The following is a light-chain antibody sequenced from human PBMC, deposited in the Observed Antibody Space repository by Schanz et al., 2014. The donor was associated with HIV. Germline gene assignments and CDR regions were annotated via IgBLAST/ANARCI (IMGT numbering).Light chain of an antibody. CDR2: AAS. CDR3: QQYNSYRRT. Sequence: DIQMTQSPSSLSASVGDRVTITCRASQSISSYLNWYQQKPGKAPKLLIYAASTLQSGVPSRFSGSGSGTEFTLTISSLQPEDFATYYCQQYNSYRRTFGQGTKVEIK. J-gene: IGKJ1*01. CDR1: QSISSY. V-gene: IGKV1-9*01.